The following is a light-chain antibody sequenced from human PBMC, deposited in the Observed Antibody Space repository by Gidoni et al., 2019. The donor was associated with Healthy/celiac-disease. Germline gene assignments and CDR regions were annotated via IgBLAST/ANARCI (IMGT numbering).Light chain of an antibody. CDR3: QQYDNLLPCS. CDR1: QDISNY. CDR2: DAS. V-gene: IGKV1-33*01. Sequence: EIQMTKSPSSLSASVGDRVTITCQASQDISNYLNWYQQKPGKAPKLLIYDASNLETGVPSRFSGSGSGTDFTFTISSLQPEDIATYYCQQYDNLLPCSFGQGTKLEIK. J-gene: IGKJ2*04.